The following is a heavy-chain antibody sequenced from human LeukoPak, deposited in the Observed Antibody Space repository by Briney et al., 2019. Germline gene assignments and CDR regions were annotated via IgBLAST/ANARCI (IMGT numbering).Heavy chain of an antibody. J-gene: IGHJ4*02. V-gene: IGHV3-7*01. D-gene: IGHD2-15*01. CDR1: LFTPTSYR. Sequence: GAPRLSRTPSLFTPTSYRTSSVCQAPGEGLWRVSNIKQVENENYYLDSVKGRFTISRDNAKNSLYLQMHSLRAEDTALYYCARSLGYCSGGSCYSRYFDYWGQGTLVTVSS. CDR3: ARSLGYCSGGSCYSRYFDY. CDR2: IKQVENEN.